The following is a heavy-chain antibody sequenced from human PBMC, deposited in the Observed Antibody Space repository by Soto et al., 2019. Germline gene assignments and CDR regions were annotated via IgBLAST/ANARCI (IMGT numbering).Heavy chain of an antibody. V-gene: IGHV6-1*01. D-gene: IGHD6-19*01. Sequence: QTLSLTCAVSGDSVSSNRAAWNWIKQSPSRGLEWLGRTYYRSKWYNDYAVSVKSRITINPDTSKNQFSLQLNSVTPEDTAVYYCARDRRIAVAGTKYYYYYYGMDVWGQGTTLTVSS. CDR2: TYYRSKWYN. CDR3: ARDRRIAVAGTKYYYYYYGMDV. J-gene: IGHJ6*02. CDR1: GDSVSSNRAA.